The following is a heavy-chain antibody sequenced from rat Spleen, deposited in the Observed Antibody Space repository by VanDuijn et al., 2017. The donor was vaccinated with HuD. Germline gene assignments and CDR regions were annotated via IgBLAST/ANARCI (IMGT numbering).Heavy chain of an antibody. J-gene: IGHJ2*01. Sequence: QVQVKESGPGLVQPSQTLSLTCTVSGFSLTSNSVHWVRQPPGKGLEWMGGIWDDETTDYNSALKSRLTISRDTSKSQVFLKMNSLQTDDTAIYFCIRDFGDYWGQGVMVTVSS. V-gene: IGHV2-1*01. D-gene: IGHD4-3*01. CDR2: IWDDETT. CDR1: GFSLTSNS. CDR3: IRDFGDY.